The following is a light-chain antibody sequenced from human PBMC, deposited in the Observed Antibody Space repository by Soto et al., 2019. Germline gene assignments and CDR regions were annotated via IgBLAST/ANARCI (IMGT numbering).Light chain of an antibody. CDR1: ISVVGSYNY. V-gene: IGLV2-14*03. Sequence: QSVLTQPASVSGSPGQSITISCTGTISVVGSYNYVSWYQQYPGKAPKLMIYDVSTRPSGVSDRFSGSKSGNTASPTISGLRAEDEADYYCGSYTTSSNYVFGTGTKVTVL. CDR2: DVS. J-gene: IGLJ1*01. CDR3: GSYTTSSNYV.